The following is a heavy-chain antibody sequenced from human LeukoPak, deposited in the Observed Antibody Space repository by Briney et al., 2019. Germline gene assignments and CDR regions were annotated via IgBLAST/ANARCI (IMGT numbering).Heavy chain of an antibody. V-gene: IGHV4-39*01. D-gene: IGHD5-18*01. Sequence: WVRQAPGKGLEWVGSINYSGTIFYSPSLNSRVTISVDTSGNQFSLKLTSATAADTAVYYCARHPGYSSGWWYFDFWGQGTLVTVSS. CDR2: INYSGTI. CDR3: ARHPGYSSGWWYFDF. J-gene: IGHJ4*02.